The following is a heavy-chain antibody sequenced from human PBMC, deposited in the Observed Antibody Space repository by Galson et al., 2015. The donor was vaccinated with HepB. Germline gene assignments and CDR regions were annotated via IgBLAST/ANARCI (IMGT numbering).Heavy chain of an antibody. CDR3: ARSSRYYDILTGCDGSCYYYYMDV. CDR2: IIPIFGTA. J-gene: IGHJ6*03. V-gene: IGHV1-69*13. Sequence: SVKVSCKASGGTFSSYAISWVRQAPGQGLEWMGGIIPIFGTANYAQKFQGRVTITADESTSTAYMELSSLRSEDTAVYYCARSSRYYDILTGCDGSCYYYYMDVWGKGTTVTVSS. D-gene: IGHD3-9*01. CDR1: GGTFSSYA.